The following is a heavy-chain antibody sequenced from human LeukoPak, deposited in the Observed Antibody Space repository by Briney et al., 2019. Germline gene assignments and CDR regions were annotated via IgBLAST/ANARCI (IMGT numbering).Heavy chain of an antibody. CDR1: GFPFSSYW. CDR3: ARDFTGWELPNRFDP. Sequence: GGSLRLSCAASGFPFSSYWMSWVRQAPGKGLEWVANIKQDGSEKYYVDSVKGRFTISRDNGKNSLYLQINNLRAEDTAVYFCARDFTGWELPNRFDPWGQGTLVTVSS. J-gene: IGHJ5*02. V-gene: IGHV3-7*01. D-gene: IGHD1-26*01. CDR2: IKQDGSEK.